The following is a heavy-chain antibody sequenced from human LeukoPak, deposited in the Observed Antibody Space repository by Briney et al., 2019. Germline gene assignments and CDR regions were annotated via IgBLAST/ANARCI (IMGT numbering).Heavy chain of an antibody. V-gene: IGHV4-59*08. D-gene: IGHD3-22*01. CDR3: ARGPCKYDSSGCIDY. J-gene: IGHJ4*02. CDR1: GDSMSDYF. CDR2: SPDIGST. Sequence: PSQTLSLTCTVSGDSMSDYFWTWIRHPPGKGREGIGYSPDIGSTNYYPTLKSRVTISVDTSTNQSSLKLNSVTAADTAMYYCARGPCKYDSSGCIDYWGKGTLVTVSS.